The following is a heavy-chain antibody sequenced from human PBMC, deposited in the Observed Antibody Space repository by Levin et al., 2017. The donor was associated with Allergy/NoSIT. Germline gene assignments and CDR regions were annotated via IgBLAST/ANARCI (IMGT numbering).Heavy chain of an antibody. V-gene: IGHV3-15*01. CDR2: IKSKTDGGTT. Sequence: GGSLRLSCAASGFTFSNAWMSWVRQAPGKGLEWVGRIKSKTDGGTTDYAAPVKGRFTISRDDSKNTLYLQMNSLKTEDTAVYYCTTARTSGYDWYSRGVGTFDYWGQGTLVTVSS. CDR3: TTARTSGYDWYSRGVGTFDY. CDR1: GFTFSNAW. D-gene: IGHD5-12*01. J-gene: IGHJ4*02.